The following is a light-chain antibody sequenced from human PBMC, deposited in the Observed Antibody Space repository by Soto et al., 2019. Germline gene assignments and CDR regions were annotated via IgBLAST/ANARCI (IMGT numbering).Light chain of an antibody. CDR2: KAS. V-gene: IGKV1-5*03. J-gene: IGKJ1*01. Sequence: DIQMTQSPSTLSASVRDRFTIXXRASQSISSWLAWYQQKPGKAPKXLIYKASSLESGVPSRFSGSGSGTEFTLTISSLQPDDFATYYCQQYNSYPWTFGQGTKVDIK. CDR3: QQYNSYPWT. CDR1: QSISSW.